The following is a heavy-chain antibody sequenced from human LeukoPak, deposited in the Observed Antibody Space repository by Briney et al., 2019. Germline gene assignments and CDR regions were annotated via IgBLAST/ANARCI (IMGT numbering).Heavy chain of an antibody. V-gene: IGHV4-34*01. D-gene: IGHD4-11*01. CDR1: GGSFSGYY. Sequence: SETLSLTCAVSGGSFSGYYWSWIRQPPGKGLEWIGEATQSGTTYYNPSLNGRVTISVDTSKTHFSLRLSSVTAADTAVYYCARGLPQTVYDHWAQGTLVTVSS. CDR2: ATQSGTT. CDR3: ARGLPQTVYDH. J-gene: IGHJ4*02.